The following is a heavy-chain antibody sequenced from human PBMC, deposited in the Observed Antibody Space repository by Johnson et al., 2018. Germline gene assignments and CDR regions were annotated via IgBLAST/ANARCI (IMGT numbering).Heavy chain of an antibody. Sequence: VQLLETGGGVVQTGRSLRLSCGASGFIFSNYGMHWVRQAPGKGLEWVAVISSDGSHKYYADSVKGRFSISRDNSKNTVYVQMNSLRPEDTAVYFCAKDLSKDQLGADYWGQGTLVTVSS. D-gene: IGHD2-2*01. CDR1: GFIFSNYG. V-gene: IGHV3-30*18. CDR3: AKDLSKDQLGADY. J-gene: IGHJ4*02. CDR2: ISSDGSHK.